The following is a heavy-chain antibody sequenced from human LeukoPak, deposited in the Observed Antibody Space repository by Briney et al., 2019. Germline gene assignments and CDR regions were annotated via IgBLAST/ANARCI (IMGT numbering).Heavy chain of an antibody. CDR1: GYTFTSYD. CDR2: MNPNSGNT. Sequence: ASVKVSCKASGYTFTSYDINWVRQATGQGLEWMGWMNPNSGNTGYAQKFQGRVTMTRDTSISTAYMELSRLRSDDTAVYYCARSYCSSTSCYRPDYWGQGTLVTVSS. CDR3: ARSYCSSTSCYRPDY. J-gene: IGHJ4*02. D-gene: IGHD2-2*02. V-gene: IGHV1-8*01.